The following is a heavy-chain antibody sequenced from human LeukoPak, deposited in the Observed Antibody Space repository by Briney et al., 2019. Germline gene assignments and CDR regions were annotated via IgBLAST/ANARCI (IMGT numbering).Heavy chain of an antibody. CDR1: GGSISSYY. V-gene: IGHV4-59*01. CDR2: IYYSGST. D-gene: IGHD6-19*01. J-gene: IGHJ3*02. Sequence: SETLSLTCTVSGGSISSYYWSWIRQPPGKGLEWIGYIYYSGSTNYNPSLKSRVTISVDTSKNQFSLKLSSVTAADTAVYYCARVRVAVAGHAFDIWGQGTMVTVSS. CDR3: ARVRVAVAGHAFDI.